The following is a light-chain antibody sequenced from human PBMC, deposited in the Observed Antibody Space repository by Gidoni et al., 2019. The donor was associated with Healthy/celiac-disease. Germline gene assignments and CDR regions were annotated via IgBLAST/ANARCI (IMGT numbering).Light chain of an antibody. CDR2: DAS. CDR3: QQRSNWPLIT. J-gene: IGKJ5*01. V-gene: IGKV3-11*01. Sequence: EIVLTQSPATLSLSPGERATLSCRASQSVSSYLAWYQQKPGQAPRLRIYDASNRATGIPARFSGSGSGTDFTLTISSLEPEDCAVYYCQQRSNWPLITFGQGTRLEIK. CDR1: QSVSSY.